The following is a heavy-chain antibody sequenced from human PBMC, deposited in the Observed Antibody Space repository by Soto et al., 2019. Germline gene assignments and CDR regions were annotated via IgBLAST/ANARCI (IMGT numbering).Heavy chain of an antibody. CDR1: GGSISSYY. CDR2: IYYSGST. V-gene: IGHV4-59*01. CDR3: ARDGGDGYNIFGY. J-gene: IGHJ4*02. Sequence: SETVSLTCTVSGGSISSYYWSWIRQPPGKGLEWIGYIYYSGSTNYNPSLKSRVTISVDTSKNQFSLKLSSVTAADTAVYYCARDGGDGYNIFGYWGQGTLVTVSS. D-gene: IGHD3-9*01.